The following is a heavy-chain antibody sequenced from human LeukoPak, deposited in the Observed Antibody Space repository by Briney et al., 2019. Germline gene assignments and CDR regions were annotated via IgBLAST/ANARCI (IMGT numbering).Heavy chain of an antibody. D-gene: IGHD1-1*01. CDR3: ARGPLVQLERRFGWFDP. CDR1: GYTFTGYY. J-gene: IGHJ5*02. CDR2: ISAYNGNT. V-gene: IGHV1-18*04. Sequence: ASVKVSCKAYGYTFTGYYMYWVRQAPGQGLEWMGWISAYNGNTNYAQKLQGRVTMTTDTSTSTAYMELRSLRSDDTAVYYCARGPLVQLERRFGWFDPWGQGTLVTVSS.